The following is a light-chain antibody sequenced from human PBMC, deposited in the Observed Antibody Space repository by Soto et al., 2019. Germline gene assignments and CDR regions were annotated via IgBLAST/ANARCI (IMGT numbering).Light chain of an antibody. CDR3: AAWDVSLVV. Sequence: QSVLTQPPSASGIPGQRVTIFCSGSSSNIGTNTVIWYQQLPGAAPKLLIYSDNQRPSGVPDRFSGSKSGTSASLAISGLQSEDEADYYCAAWDVSLVVFGGGTQLTVL. CDR2: SDN. CDR1: SSNIGTNT. J-gene: IGLJ2*01. V-gene: IGLV1-44*01.